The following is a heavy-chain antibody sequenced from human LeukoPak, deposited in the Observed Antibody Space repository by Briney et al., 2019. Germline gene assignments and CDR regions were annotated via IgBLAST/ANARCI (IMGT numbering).Heavy chain of an antibody. CDR2: IIPNSGGT. V-gene: IGHV1-2*02. D-gene: IGHD6-6*01. Sequence: ASVKVSCKASGYTFTGYYMHWVRQAPGQGLEWMGWIIPNSGGTNYAQKFQGRVTITRDTSISTAYVELSRLRSDDTAVYYCARSSVSSNIAARLDVFVGWFDPWGQGTRVTVSS. J-gene: IGHJ5*02. CDR1: GYTFTGYY. CDR3: ARSSVSSNIAARLDVFVGWFDP.